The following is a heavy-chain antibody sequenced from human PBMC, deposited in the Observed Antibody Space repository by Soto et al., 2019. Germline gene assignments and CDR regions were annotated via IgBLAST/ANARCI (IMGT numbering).Heavy chain of an antibody. D-gene: IGHD3-22*01. J-gene: IGHJ3*02. CDR2: ISYDGSNK. CDR1: GFTFSSYA. CDR3: ARGAYYYDNSAQGAFDI. Sequence: GGSLRLSCAASGFTFSSYAMHWVRQAPGKGLEWVAVISYDGSNKYYADSVKGRFTISRDNSKNTLYLQMNSLRAEDTAVYYCARGAYYYDNSAQGAFDIWGQGTMVTVSS. V-gene: IGHV3-30-3*01.